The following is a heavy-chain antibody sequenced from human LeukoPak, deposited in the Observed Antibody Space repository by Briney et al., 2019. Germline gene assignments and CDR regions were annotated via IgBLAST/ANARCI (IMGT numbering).Heavy chain of an antibody. Sequence: GGSLRLSCAASGFTFSTYAMSWVRRGPGKGLEWVSAISGSGTRTYYADSVKGRFTVSRDNSKNTLYLQMNSLRAEDTAIYYCAREPTAAGYVDYWGQGTLATVSS. CDR3: AREPTAAGYVDY. CDR2: ISGSGTRT. D-gene: IGHD3-16*01. V-gene: IGHV3-23*01. CDR1: GFTFSTYA. J-gene: IGHJ4*02.